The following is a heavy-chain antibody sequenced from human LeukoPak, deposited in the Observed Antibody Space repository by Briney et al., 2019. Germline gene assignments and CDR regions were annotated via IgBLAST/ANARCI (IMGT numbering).Heavy chain of an antibody. CDR2: ISTSSSSYA. Sequence: GGSLRLSCAASGFTFSNYAMSWVRQAPGKGLEWVSYISTSSSSYAFYADSVKGRFTISRDNAKSSLYLQMNNLRAEDTAVYYCARDPYSGHYGNDYYYYMDVWGKGTTVTISS. J-gene: IGHJ6*03. CDR3: ARDPYSGHYGNDYYYYMDV. D-gene: IGHD5-12*01. CDR1: GFTFSNYA. V-gene: IGHV3-21*05.